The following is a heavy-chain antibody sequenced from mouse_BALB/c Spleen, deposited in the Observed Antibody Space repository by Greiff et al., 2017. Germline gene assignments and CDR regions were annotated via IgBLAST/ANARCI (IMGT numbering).Heavy chain of an antibody. CDR3: ARWNYGYDYAMDY. D-gene: IGHD1-2*01. CDR1: GFTFSSFG. CDR2: ISSGSSTI. V-gene: IGHV5-17*02. Sequence: DVQLVESGGGLVQPGGSRKLSCAASGFTFSSFGMHWVRQAPEKGLEWVAYISSGSSTIYYADTVKGRFTISRDNPKNTLFLQMTSLRSEDTAMYYCARWNYGYDYAMDYWGQGTSVTVSS. J-gene: IGHJ4*01.